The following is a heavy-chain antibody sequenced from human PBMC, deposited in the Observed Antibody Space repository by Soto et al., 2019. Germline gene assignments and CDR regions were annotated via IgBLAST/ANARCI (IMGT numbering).Heavy chain of an antibody. CDR2: IFYSGSN. CDR3: ASRLYYGDYEPHYFDF. Sequence: QLQLPESGPGLVKPSETLSLTCTVSGDSISGSSYYWGWLRQPPGKGLEWIGNIFYSGSNYYNRSIQSRVTLSVDNSKHQFYLKLRSVTAADTAVYFCASRLYYGDYEPHYFDFWGQGTLVTVSS. CDR1: GDSISGSSYY. J-gene: IGHJ4*02. D-gene: IGHD4-17*01. V-gene: IGHV4-39*01.